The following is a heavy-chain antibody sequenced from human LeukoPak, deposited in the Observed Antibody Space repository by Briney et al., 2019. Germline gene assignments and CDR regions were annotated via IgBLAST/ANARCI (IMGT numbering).Heavy chain of an antibody. J-gene: IGHJ4*02. Sequence: GGSLRLSCAASGFTFSSYAMHWVRQAPGKGLEWVSVIYSGGSTYYADSVKGRFTISRDNSKNTLYLQMNSLRAEDTAVYYCARSPGMGYWGQGTLVTVSS. CDR3: ARSPGMGY. CDR1: GFTFSSYA. V-gene: IGHV3-53*01. CDR2: IYSGGST. D-gene: IGHD3-10*01.